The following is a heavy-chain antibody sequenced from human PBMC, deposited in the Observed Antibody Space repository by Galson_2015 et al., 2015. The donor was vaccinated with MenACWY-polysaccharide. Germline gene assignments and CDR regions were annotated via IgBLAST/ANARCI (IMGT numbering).Heavy chain of an antibody. J-gene: IGHJ4*02. CDR3: ARDLHGHYYFDS. V-gene: IGHV6-1*01. CDR2: TYYKSKWYN. CDR1: GDSVSSNSAI. Sequence: CAISGDSVSSNSAIWNWIRQPPSRGLEWLGRTYYKSKWYNDYAVSVKSRITINPDTSKNQFSLQLNSVTPEDTAVYYCARDLHGHYYFDSWGQGTLVTVSS.